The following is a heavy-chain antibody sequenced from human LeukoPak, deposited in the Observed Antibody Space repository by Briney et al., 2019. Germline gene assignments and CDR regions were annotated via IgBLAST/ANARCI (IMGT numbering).Heavy chain of an antibody. Sequence: ASVKVSCKASGYTFTGYYMHWVRQAPGQGLEWMGWINPNSGDTNYAQKFQGRVTMTRDTSTSTAYMELSNLTSDDAAVYYCARGRYGLLSGYDYWGQGAMVTVSS. CDR3: ARGRYGLLSGYDY. CDR2: INPNSGDT. D-gene: IGHD3-22*01. J-gene: IGHJ4*02. V-gene: IGHV1-2*02. CDR1: GYTFTGYY.